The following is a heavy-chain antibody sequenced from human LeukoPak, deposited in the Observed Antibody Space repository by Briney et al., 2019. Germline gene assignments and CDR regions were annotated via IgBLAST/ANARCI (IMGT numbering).Heavy chain of an antibody. D-gene: IGHD3-3*01. CDR2: INLSGST. Sequence: PSETLSLTCGVSGGSFSGSYWGWIRQPPGKGLEWIGEINLSGSTNYNSSLTSRVTISLDTSKNQFSLNLRSVTTADTAVYYCARVCISRFGVVTAHFDSWGQGTLVAVSS. V-gene: IGHV4-34*01. CDR3: ARVCISRFGVVTAHFDS. J-gene: IGHJ4*02. CDR1: GGSFSGSY.